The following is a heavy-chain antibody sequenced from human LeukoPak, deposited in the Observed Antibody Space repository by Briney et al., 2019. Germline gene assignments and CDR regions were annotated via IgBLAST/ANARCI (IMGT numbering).Heavy chain of an antibody. J-gene: IGHJ4*02. Sequence: GGSLRLSCAASGFTFSSYAMSWVRQAPGKGLEWVSAISGSGGSTYYADSVKGWFTISRDNSRNTLYLQMNSLRAEDTAVYYCAKLDSGSYGSLFDYWGQGTLVTVSS. CDR2: ISGSGGST. CDR1: GFTFSSYA. CDR3: AKLDSGSYGSLFDY. V-gene: IGHV3-23*01. D-gene: IGHD1-26*01.